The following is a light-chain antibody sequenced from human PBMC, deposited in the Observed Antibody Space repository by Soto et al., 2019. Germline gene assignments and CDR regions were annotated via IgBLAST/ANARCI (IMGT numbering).Light chain of an antibody. Sequence: EIVLTQSPGTLSLSPGERATLSCRASQSVSSNYLAWYQQKPGQAPRLLIYGASSRAPGITERFSGSGSGTDFTLTIRRLEPEDFAVYYCQQYGSSPQTFGQGTKVEIK. CDR2: GAS. CDR1: QSVSSNY. J-gene: IGKJ1*01. CDR3: QQYGSSPQT. V-gene: IGKV3-20*01.